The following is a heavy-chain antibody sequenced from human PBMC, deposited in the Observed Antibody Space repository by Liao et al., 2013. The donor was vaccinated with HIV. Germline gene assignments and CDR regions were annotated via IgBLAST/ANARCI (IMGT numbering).Heavy chain of an antibody. CDR3: ARVVVGASTNYYYYMDV. V-gene: IGHV4-4*07. CDR2: IYRSGST. D-gene: IGHD1-26*01. CDR1: GASISGYF. J-gene: IGHJ6*03. Sequence: QVQLQESGPGLVRPSETLSLSCSVSGASISGYFWSWIRQPAGKGLEWIGRIYRSGSTDYNPSLKSRVTMSVDTSKNQFSLKLRSVNAADTAVYYCARVVVGASTNYYYYMDVWGKGTTVTVSS.